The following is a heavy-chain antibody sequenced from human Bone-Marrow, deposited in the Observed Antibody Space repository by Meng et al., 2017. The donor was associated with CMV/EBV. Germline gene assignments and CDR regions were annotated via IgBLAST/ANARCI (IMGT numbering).Heavy chain of an antibody. D-gene: IGHD3-10*01. Sequence: SETLSLTCTVSGGSISSGGYYWSWIRQHPGKGLEWIGYIYYSGSTYYNPSLKSRVTISVDTSKNQFSLKLSSVTAEDTAVYYCARLRWFGEVDYFDYWGQGTLATV. CDR1: GGSISSGGYY. J-gene: IGHJ4*02. CDR2: IYYSGST. CDR3: ARLRWFGEVDYFDY. V-gene: IGHV4-31*03.